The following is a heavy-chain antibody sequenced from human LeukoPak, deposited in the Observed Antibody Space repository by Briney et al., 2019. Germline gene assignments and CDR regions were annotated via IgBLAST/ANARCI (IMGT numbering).Heavy chain of an antibody. D-gene: IGHD1-26*01. Sequence: GGSLRLSCAVSGFSVTNNYMSWVRQAPGKGLEWVSSISSSGSYIYYADSVKGRFTISRDNAKNSLYLQMNSLRAEDTAVYYCAREPQGGGSAAFDIWGQGTMVTVSS. CDR2: ISSSGSYI. CDR3: AREPQGGGSAAFDI. V-gene: IGHV3-21*01. CDR1: GFSVTNNY. J-gene: IGHJ3*02.